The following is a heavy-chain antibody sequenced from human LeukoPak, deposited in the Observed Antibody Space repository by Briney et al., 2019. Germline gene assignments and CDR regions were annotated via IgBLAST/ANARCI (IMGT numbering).Heavy chain of an antibody. D-gene: IGHD5-12*01. CDR2: IYYSGST. J-gene: IGHJ4*02. CDR1: GGSISSYY. Sequence: SETLSLTCTVSGGSISSYYWSWIRQPPGKGLEWIGYIYYSGSTNYNPSLKSRVTISADTSKNQFSLKLSSVTAADTAVYYCARSDIVAPPDYWGQGTLVTVSS. V-gene: IGHV4-59*01. CDR3: ARSDIVAPPDY.